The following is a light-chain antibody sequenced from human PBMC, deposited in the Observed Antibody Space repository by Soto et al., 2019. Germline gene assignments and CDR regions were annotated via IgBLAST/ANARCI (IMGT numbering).Light chain of an antibody. J-gene: IGKJ3*01. CDR3: QQYNNWPPFT. V-gene: IGKV3-15*01. CDR1: QTISSN. CDR2: GAS. Sequence: DIVMTQSPATLSVSPGERATLSCRASQTISSNLAWYQQKPGQTPRLLIYGASTRAAGIPARFSGSGSGTDFTLTITSLQSEDFALYYCQQYNNWPPFTCGPGTKVDIK.